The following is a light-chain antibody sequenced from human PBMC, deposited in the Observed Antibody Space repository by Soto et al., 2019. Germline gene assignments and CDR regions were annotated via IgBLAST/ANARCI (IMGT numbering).Light chain of an antibody. CDR3: ATWDSSLSARV. V-gene: IGLV1-51*01. CDR1: SSNIGNNY. J-gene: IGLJ3*02. CDR2: DNN. Sequence: QSVLTQPPSVSAAPGQKVTISCSGSSSNIGNNYVSWYQRLPGTAPKLLIYDNNRRPSGVPDRLSGSKSGTSATLGITGLQTGDEADYYCATWDSSLSARVFGGGTKLTVL.